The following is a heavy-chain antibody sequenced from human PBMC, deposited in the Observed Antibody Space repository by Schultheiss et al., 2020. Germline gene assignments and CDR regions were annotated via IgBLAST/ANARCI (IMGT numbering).Heavy chain of an antibody. Sequence: SETLSLTCTVSGGSISSYYWNWIRQPPGKGLEWIGYIYYSGSTNYNPSLKSRVTISVDTSKNQFSLKLSSVTAADTAVYYCARGADYGDYSSWGQGTLVTVSS. J-gene: IGHJ5*02. D-gene: IGHD4-17*01. CDR1: GGSISSYY. CDR3: ARGADYGDYSS. CDR2: IYYSGST. V-gene: IGHV4-59*12.